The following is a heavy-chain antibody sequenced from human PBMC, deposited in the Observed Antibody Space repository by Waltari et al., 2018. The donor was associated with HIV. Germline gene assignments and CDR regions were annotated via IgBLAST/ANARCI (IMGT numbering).Heavy chain of an antibody. J-gene: IGHJ6*02. CDR3: ANRGVVPAYPHDSRDYYYGMDV. Sequence: EVQLLESGGGLVQPGGSLRLSCAASGFTFSSYAMSWVRQARGKGLEWVSAISGSGGSTYYADSVKGRFTISRDNSKNTLYLQMNSLRAEDTAVYYCANRGVVPAYPHDSRDYYYGMDVWGQGTTVTVSS. D-gene: IGHD2-2*01. V-gene: IGHV3-23*01. CDR2: ISGSGGST. CDR1: GFTFSSYA.